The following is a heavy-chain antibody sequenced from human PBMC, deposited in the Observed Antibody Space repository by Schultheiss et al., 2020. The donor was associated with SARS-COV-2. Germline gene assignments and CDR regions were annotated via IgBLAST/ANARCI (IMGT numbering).Heavy chain of an antibody. V-gene: IGHV3-30*18. CDR1: GFTFSSYG. J-gene: IGHJ4*02. Sequence: GGSLRLSCAASGFTFSSYGMHWVRQAPGKGLEWVAVISYDGSNKYYADSVKGRFTISRDNSKNTLYLQMNSLRAEDTAVYYCAKDRPDNYDSSGQDYWGQGTLVTVSS. D-gene: IGHD3-22*01. CDR3: AKDRPDNYDSSGQDY. CDR2: ISYDGSNK.